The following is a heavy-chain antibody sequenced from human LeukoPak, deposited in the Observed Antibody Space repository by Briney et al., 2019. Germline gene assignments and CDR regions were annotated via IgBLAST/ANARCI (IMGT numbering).Heavy chain of an antibody. CDR3: AKDPNGDYIGTFDT. Sequence: GGSLRLSCATSQFKFNNYGMTWVRQAPGKGLEWVSSITGSGGRAQYADSVQGRFTISRDNSKNTLYLQMNSLRAEDTAVYYCAKDPNGDYIGTFDTWGQGTMVTVSS. V-gene: IGHV3-23*01. CDR1: QFKFNNYG. CDR2: ITGSGGRA. J-gene: IGHJ3*02. D-gene: IGHD4-17*01.